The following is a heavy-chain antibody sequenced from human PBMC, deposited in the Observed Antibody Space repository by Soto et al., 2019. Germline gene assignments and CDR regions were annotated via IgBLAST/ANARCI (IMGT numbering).Heavy chain of an antibody. J-gene: IGHJ4*02. CDR1: GFTFSNYW. V-gene: IGHV3-7*01. CDR3: VRDHDFAFDT. CDR2: IKQDESHI. D-gene: IGHD2-21*02. Sequence: GGSLRLSCAASGFTFSNYWMSWVRQAPGKGLEWVANIKQDESHINYLDSVKGRFTISRDNAKNSLYLHMNSLRDEDTAIYYCVRDHDFAFDTWGQGTLVTVSS.